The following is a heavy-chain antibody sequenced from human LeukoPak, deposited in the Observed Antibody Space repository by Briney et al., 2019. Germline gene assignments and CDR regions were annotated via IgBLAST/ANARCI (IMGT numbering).Heavy chain of an antibody. J-gene: IGHJ4*02. Sequence: PGGSLRLSCAASGFTLSNHWMHWVRQAPGKGLVWVSHINGDGSETNYADSVRGRFTISRDNAKTTLYLQMNSLRVDDKAVYYCTREEGSTDHWGQGTLVTVSS. CDR3: TREEGSTDH. V-gene: IGHV3-74*01. CDR1: GFTLSNHW. CDR2: INGDGSET. D-gene: IGHD5/OR15-5a*01.